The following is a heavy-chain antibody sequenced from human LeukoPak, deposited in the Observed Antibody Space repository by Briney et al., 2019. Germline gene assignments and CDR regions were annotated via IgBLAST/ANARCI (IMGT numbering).Heavy chain of an antibody. CDR1: GFTFDDYA. CDR3: AKDVYSSSSLSAFDI. CDR2: ISWNSGSI. Sequence: GRSLRLSCAASGFTFDDYAMHWVRQAPGKGLEWVSGISWNSGSIGYADSVKGRFTISRDNVKNSLYLQMNSLRAEDMALYYCAKDVYSSSSLSAFDIWGQGTMVTVSS. J-gene: IGHJ3*02. V-gene: IGHV3-9*03. D-gene: IGHD6-6*01.